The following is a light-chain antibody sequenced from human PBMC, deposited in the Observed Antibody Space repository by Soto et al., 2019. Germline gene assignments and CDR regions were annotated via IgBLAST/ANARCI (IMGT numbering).Light chain of an antibody. Sequence: QSVLTQPPSASGTPGQRVTISCSGSSSNIGSNAVNWYQQFPGTAPKLLIYNNNYRPSGVPDRFSGSKSGTSGSLAISGLQSEDEADYYCAAWDDSLNGPVFGGGTQLTVL. CDR3: AAWDDSLNGPV. CDR2: NNN. V-gene: IGLV1-44*01. CDR1: SSNIGSNA. J-gene: IGLJ2*01.